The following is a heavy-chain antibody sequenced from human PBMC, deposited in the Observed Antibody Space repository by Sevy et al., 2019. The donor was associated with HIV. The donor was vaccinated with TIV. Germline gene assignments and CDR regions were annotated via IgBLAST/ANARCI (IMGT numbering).Heavy chain of an antibody. Sequence: GGSLRLSCSASGFTFSSYAIHWVRQAPGKGLEYVSAISSNGGSTYYADSVKGRFTISRDNSKNTLYLQMSSLRAEDTAVYYCVKGIRGSWYLIGGYYFDYWGQGTLVTVSS. V-gene: IGHV3-64D*06. CDR3: VKGIRGSWYLIGGYYFDY. CDR1: GFTFSSYA. CDR2: ISSNGGST. J-gene: IGHJ4*02. D-gene: IGHD6-13*01.